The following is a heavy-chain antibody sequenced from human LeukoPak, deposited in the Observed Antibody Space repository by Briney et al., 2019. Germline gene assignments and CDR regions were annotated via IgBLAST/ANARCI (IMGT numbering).Heavy chain of an antibody. CDR1: GFTFSSYG. CDR2: ISYDGSNK. J-gene: IGHJ4*02. Sequence: PGGSLRLSCAASGFTFSSYGMHWVRQAPGKGLEWVAVISYDGSNKYYADSVKGRFTISRDNAKNSLYLQMNSLRAEDTALYYCAKGARTVTRGYFDYWGQGTLVTVSS. V-gene: IGHV3-30*18. D-gene: IGHD4-17*01. CDR3: AKGARTVTRGYFDY.